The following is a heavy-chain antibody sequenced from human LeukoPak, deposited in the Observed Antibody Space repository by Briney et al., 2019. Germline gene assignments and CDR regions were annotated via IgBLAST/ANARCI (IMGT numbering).Heavy chain of an antibody. CDR1: GGSISSYY. CDR3: VRHARYFDWLSI. J-gene: IGHJ4*02. D-gene: IGHD3-9*01. V-gene: IGHV4-59*08. Sequence: SETLSLTCTVSGGSISSYYWSWIRQPPGKGLEWIGYIYYSGSTNYNPSLKSRVTISVDTSKNQFSLKLSSVTAADTAVYYCVRHARYFDWLSIWGQGTLVTVSS. CDR2: IYYSGST.